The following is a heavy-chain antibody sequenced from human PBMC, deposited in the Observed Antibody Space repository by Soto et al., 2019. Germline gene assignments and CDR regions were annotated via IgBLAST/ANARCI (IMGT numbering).Heavy chain of an antibody. J-gene: IGHJ3*02. Sequence: PGGSLRLSCAAAGFTFSSSAMTWVRQDTGKGLEWVSGISGSGDVTHHVDSVKGRFTISRDNSKNTLYLQMNSLKTEDTAVYYCVRGAYCSSNRCPGPFDIWGQGTRVTVSS. CDR2: ISGSGDVT. V-gene: IGHV3-23*01. D-gene: IGHD2-2*01. CDR1: GFTFSSSA. CDR3: VRGAYCSSNRCPGPFDI.